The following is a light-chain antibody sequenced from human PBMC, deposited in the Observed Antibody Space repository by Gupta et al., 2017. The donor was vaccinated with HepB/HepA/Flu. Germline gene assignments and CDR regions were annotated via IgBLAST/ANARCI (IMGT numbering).Light chain of an antibody. CDR1: TGAVTSAYY. J-gene: IGLJ3*02. V-gene: IGLV7-43*01. CDR3: LLFYGGGFWV. CDR2: STS. Sequence: QTVVTQEPSLTVSPGGTVTLTCGFSTGAVTSAYYPNWFQQKPGQAPRSLIYSTSKKHSWTPARFSGSLLGGTAALTLSGVLPEDEAEYYCLLFYGGGFWVFGGGTKLTVL.